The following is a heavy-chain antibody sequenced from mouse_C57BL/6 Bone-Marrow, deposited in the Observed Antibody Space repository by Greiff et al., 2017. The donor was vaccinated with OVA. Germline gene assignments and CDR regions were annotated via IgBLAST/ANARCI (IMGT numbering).Heavy chain of an antibody. CDR3: ARRAWFAY. J-gene: IGHJ3*01. CDR2: ISDGGSYT. Sequence: EVQLVESGGGLVKPGGSLKLSCAASGFTFSSYAMSWVRQTPEKRLEWVATISDGGSYTYYPDNVKGRFTISRDNDKNNLYLQMSHLKSEDTAVYYCARRAWFAYWGQGTLVTVSA. V-gene: IGHV5-4*01. CDR1: GFTFSSYA.